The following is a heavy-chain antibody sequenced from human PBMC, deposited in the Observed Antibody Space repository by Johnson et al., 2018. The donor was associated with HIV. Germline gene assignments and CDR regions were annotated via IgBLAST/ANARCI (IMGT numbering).Heavy chain of an antibody. CDR2: ISGSGGST. Sequence: VQLVESGGGLVQPGGSLRLSCAASGFTFSSYAMSWVRQAPGKGLEWVSAISGSGGSTYYADSVKGRFTISRDNSKNTLYLQMNSLRAEDTAVYYCAKDRTGDYSGSYYVIGDAFDSWGQGTMVTVSS. J-gene: IGHJ3*02. CDR1: GFTFSSYA. CDR3: AKDRTGDYSGSYYVIGDAFDS. D-gene: IGHD1-26*01. V-gene: IGHV3-23*04.